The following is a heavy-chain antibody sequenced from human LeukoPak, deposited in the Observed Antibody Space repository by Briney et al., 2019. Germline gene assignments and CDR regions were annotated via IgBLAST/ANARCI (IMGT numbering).Heavy chain of an antibody. CDR3: ARGGNFDY. CDR2: IIPILGIA. J-gene: IGHJ4*02. V-gene: IGHV1-69*02. Sequence: SVKVSCKASGGTFSSYTISWVRQAPGQGLEWMGRIIPILGIANYAQKFHGRVTITADKTTSTAYMELSSLRSEDTAVYYCARGGNFDYWGQGTLVTVSS. D-gene: IGHD3-16*01. CDR1: GGTFSSYT.